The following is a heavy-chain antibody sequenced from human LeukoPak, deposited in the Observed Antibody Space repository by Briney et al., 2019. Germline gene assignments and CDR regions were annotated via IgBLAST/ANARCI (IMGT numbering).Heavy chain of an antibody. CDR2: ISVDGGEE. CDR3: ARVGGITLALAPSPFPDYNYYYMDV. CDR1: GFTFSSFG. Sequence: GGSLRLSCAASGFTFSSFGMTWVRQAPGKGLEWVSSISVDGGEENYADSVKGRFTISRDNAKKSLYLQMNSLRAEDTAVYYCARVGGITLALAPSPFPDYNYYYMDVWGKGTTVTVSS. D-gene: IGHD3-10*01. V-gene: IGHV3-21*01. J-gene: IGHJ6*03.